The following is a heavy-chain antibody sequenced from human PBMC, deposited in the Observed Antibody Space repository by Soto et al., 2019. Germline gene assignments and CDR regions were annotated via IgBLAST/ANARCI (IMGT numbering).Heavy chain of an antibody. Sequence: GSLRLSCAASGFTFSSYCMSWVRQAPGTGLEWVANIKQDGSEKYYVDSGKGRFTISRENAKNSLYLQMNSLRAEDTAVYYCARQTLEDPVLMLYSSSSPYSYSLDVWGQGTTVTVSS. CDR2: IKQDGSEK. V-gene: IGHV3-7*01. CDR1: GFTFSSYC. CDR3: ARQTLEDPVLMLYSSSSPYSYSLDV. D-gene: IGHD2-8*01. J-gene: IGHJ6*02.